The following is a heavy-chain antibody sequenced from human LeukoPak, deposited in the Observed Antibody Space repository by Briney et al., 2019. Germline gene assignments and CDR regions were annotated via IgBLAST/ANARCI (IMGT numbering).Heavy chain of an antibody. Sequence: ASETLSLTCTVSGGSINSYYWSWIRQPPGKGLEWIGYIYNSETINYNPSLTSRVTISLDTSKNQVSLKLTSVTAADTAVYYCARGGGSSGWYYWGQGTLVTVSS. D-gene: IGHD6-19*01. CDR2: IYNSETI. J-gene: IGHJ4*02. CDR1: GGSINSYY. V-gene: IGHV4-59*01. CDR3: ARGGGSSGWYY.